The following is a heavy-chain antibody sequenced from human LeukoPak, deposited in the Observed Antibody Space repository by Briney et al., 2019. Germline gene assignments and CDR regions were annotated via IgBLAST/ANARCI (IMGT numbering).Heavy chain of an antibody. CDR3: AIIAAAGRYYFDY. Sequence: SETLSLTCAVYGGSFSGYYWSWIRQPPGKGLEWIGEINHSGSTNYNPSLKSRVTISVDTSKNQFSLKLSSVTAADTAVYYCAIIAAAGRYYFDYWGQGTLVTVSS. CDR1: GGSFSGYY. V-gene: IGHV4-34*01. D-gene: IGHD6-13*01. J-gene: IGHJ4*02. CDR2: INHSGST.